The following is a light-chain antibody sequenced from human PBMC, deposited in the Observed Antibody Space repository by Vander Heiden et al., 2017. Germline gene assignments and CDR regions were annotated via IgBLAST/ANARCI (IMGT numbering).Light chain of an antibody. CDR2: GAS. Sequence: EIVMTQSPATLSVSPGERATLSCRASQSVNSNLAWYQQKPGQAHWLLIYGASTRATGIPARFSGSGSGTEFTLTISSLQSEDFAVYFCQQYNNWRGRTFGQGTKVEIK. V-gene: IGKV3-15*01. J-gene: IGKJ1*01. CDR3: QQYNNWRGRT. CDR1: QSVNSN.